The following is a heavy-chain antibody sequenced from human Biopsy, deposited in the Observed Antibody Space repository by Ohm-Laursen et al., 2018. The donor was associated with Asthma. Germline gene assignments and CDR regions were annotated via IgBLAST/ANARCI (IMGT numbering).Heavy chain of an antibody. V-gene: IGHV4-30-4*01. Sequence: TLSLTCTVSGGSISSGDYYWNWIRQPPGKGLEWIGCIYYSGSTYYNPSLKSRLTISVDTSKNQFSLKLSSMTAADTAAYYCASKPDYGDSTFNYWGQGTLVTVSS. CDR1: GGSISSGDYY. J-gene: IGHJ4*02. D-gene: IGHD4-17*01. CDR3: ASKPDYGDSTFNY. CDR2: IYYSGST.